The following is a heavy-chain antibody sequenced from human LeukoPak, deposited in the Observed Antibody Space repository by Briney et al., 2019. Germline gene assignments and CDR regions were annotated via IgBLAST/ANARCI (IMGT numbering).Heavy chain of an antibody. CDR3: ARVEYFGSGSYRFDH. Sequence: SQSLSHTHALSGDTVPRNRVAWNWIRQSPSRGLEGLGRTYYRSNWYKEYAASVRSRITISLDTSKNQFSLQLNSVTPEDTAVYYCARVEYFGSGSYRFDHWGQGTMVTVSS. CDR1: GDTVPRNRVA. J-gene: IGHJ5*02. V-gene: IGHV6-1*01. CDR2: TYYRSNWYK. D-gene: IGHD3-10*01.